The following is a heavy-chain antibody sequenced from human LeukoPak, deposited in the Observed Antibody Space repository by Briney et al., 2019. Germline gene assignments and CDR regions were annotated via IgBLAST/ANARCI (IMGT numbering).Heavy chain of an antibody. CDR1: GFTFSSYW. V-gene: IGHV3-7*01. CDR2: IKQDGSEK. CDR3: AREHDLYDFWSGSGRGTFDY. J-gene: IGHJ4*02. Sequence: PGGSLRLSCAASGFTFSSYWMTWVRQAPGKGLEWVANIKQDGSEKYYVDSVKGRFTISRDNAKNSLYLQMNSLRAEDTAVYYCAREHDLYDFWSGSGRGTFDYWGQGTLVTVSS. D-gene: IGHD3-3*01.